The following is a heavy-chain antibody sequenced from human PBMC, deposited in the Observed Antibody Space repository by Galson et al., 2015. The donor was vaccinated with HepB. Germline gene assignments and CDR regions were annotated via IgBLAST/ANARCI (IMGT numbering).Heavy chain of an antibody. Sequence: SLRLSCAASGFTFSSYSMNWVRQAPGKGLEWVSSISSSSSYIYYADSVKGRFTISRDNAKNSLYLQMNSLRAEDTAVYYCARTLVGALGSGAFDIWGQGTMVTVSS. D-gene: IGHD1-26*01. CDR2: ISSSSSYI. J-gene: IGHJ3*02. V-gene: IGHV3-21*01. CDR3: ARTLVGALGSGAFDI. CDR1: GFTFSSYS.